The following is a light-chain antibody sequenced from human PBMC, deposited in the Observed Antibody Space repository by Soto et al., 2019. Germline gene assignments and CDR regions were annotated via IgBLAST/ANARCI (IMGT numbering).Light chain of an antibody. V-gene: IGKV1-13*02. CDR1: QDIGSA. CDR3: QQFNGFPLT. CDR2: DAS. J-gene: IGKJ4*01. Sequence: IQLTQSPSSLSASVGDRVTITCRAGQDIGSALAWYQQRPGKAPKLLLYDASNLEAGVPSRFSGSGSGTDFTLTITSLRTEAFATYYCQQFNGFPLTFGGGTKVQIK.